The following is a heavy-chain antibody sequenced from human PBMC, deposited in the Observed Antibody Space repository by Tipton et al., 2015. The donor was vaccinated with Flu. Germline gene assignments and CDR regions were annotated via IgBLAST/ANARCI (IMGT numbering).Heavy chain of an antibody. Sequence: LRLSCAASGFTFSHYWMTWVRQSPGKGLEWIGYIHYSGNNNYNPSLRSRVTMSVDTSKNQFSLKLNSVTTTDTAVYYCARWWSEGNSFDPWGQGTLVTVPS. CDR2: IHYSGNN. V-gene: IGHV4-59*01. CDR1: GFTFSHYW. J-gene: IGHJ5*02. CDR3: ARWWSEGNSFDP. D-gene: IGHD2-15*01.